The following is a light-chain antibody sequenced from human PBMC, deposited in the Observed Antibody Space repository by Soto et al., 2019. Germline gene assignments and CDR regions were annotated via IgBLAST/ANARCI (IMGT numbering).Light chain of an antibody. CDR2: GAS. V-gene: IGKV3-15*01. CDR1: QSVSNN. J-gene: IGKJ5*01. Sequence: ETVMTQSPATLSVSPGERATLSCRASQSVSNNLAWYQQKPSQAPRLLIYGASTRATGIPARFSGSGSGTEFTLTISSLQSEDFAVYYCEQYNDWPPVTFGQGTRLEIK. CDR3: EQYNDWPPVT.